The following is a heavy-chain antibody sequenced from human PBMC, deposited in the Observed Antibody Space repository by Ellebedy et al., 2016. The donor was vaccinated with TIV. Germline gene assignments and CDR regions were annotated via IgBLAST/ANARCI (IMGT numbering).Heavy chain of an antibody. V-gene: IGHV3-33*08. CDR1: GFTFRTHW. CDR3: ARDPRPYLRYGHYDF. Sequence: GESLKISCAASGFTFRTHWMSWVRQAPGRGLEWVTLIKSDGSEEHYADSVKGRFTITRDDSRETVFLQMKSLRAEDTALYYCARDPRPYLRYGHYDFWGQGTLVTVSS. CDR2: IKSDGSEE. J-gene: IGHJ4*02. D-gene: IGHD3-9*01.